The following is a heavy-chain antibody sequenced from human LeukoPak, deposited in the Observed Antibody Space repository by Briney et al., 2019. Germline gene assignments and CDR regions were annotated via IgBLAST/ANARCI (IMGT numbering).Heavy chain of an antibody. CDR1: GFTFSSYW. CDR3: ARGDSSGYYYTSGFDP. Sequence: GRSLRLSCAASGFTFSSYWMHWVRQAPGKGLVWVSRINSDGSTTIYADSVKGRFTISRDNAKNTLYLQMNSLRAEDTAVYYCARGDSSGYYYTSGFDPWGQGTLVAVSS. CDR2: INSDGSTT. J-gene: IGHJ5*02. D-gene: IGHD3-22*01. V-gene: IGHV3-74*01.